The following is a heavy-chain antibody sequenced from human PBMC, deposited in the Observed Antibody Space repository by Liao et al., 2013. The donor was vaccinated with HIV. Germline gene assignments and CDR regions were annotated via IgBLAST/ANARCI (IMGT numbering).Heavy chain of an antibody. CDR1: GGSISSYY. V-gene: IGHV4-4*07. CDR3: ATGIPAAGPNDAFDI. D-gene: IGHD6-13*01. J-gene: IGHJ3*02. Sequence: QVQLQESGPGLVKPSQTLSLTCTVSGGSISSYYWSWIRQPAGKGLEWIGRIYSSGSTNYNPSLKSRVTISVDTSKNQFSLKLSSVTAADTAVYYCATGIPAAGPNDAFDIWGQGTMVTVSS. CDR2: IYSSGST.